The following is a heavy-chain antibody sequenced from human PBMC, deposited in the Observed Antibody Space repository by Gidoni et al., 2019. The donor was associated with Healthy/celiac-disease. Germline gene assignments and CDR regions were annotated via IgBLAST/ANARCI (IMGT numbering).Heavy chain of an antibody. Sequence: EVQLVESGGGLVQPGGSLRLSCAASGFTFSSYWMSWVRQAPGKGLAWVANIKQDGSEKYYVDSVKGRFTISRDNAKNSLYLQMNSLRAEDTAVYYCARGRDCSSTSCYVSGNWFDPWGQGTLVTVSS. CDR1: GFTFSSYW. CDR3: ARGRDCSSTSCYVSGNWFDP. CDR2: IKQDGSEK. D-gene: IGHD2-2*01. V-gene: IGHV3-7*03. J-gene: IGHJ5*02.